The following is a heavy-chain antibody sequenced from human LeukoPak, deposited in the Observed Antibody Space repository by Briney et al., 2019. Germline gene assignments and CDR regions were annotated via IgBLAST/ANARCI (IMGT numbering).Heavy chain of an antibody. CDR3: ARGLWGTVTTTVGY. CDR1: GFTFSSYA. CDR2: ISYDGSNK. Sequence: GRSLRLSCAASGFTFSSYAMHWVRQAPGKGLEWVAVISYDGSNKYYADSVKGRFTISRDNSKNTLYLQMNSLRAEDTAVYYCARGLWGTVTTTVGYWGQGTLVTVSS. V-gene: IGHV3-30*04. D-gene: IGHD4-17*01. J-gene: IGHJ4*02.